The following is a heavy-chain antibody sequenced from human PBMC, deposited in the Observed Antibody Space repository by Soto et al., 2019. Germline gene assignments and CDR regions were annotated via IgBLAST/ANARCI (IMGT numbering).Heavy chain of an antibody. Sequence: EVQLVESGGGLVQPGGSLRLSCAVSGLTFTTYNFNWVRQAPGKGLEWISFINPGSSARHYADSVKGRFTISRDNAKNSLYLQMNSLTDADTAVYYCVRAWNAYSSGYYYWGPGTLVTVSS. CDR2: INPGSSAR. V-gene: IGHV3-48*02. CDR1: GLTFTTYN. J-gene: IGHJ4*02. D-gene: IGHD3-9*01. CDR3: VRAWNAYSSGYYY.